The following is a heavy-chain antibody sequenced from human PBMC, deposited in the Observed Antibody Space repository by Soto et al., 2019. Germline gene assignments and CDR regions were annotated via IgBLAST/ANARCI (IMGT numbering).Heavy chain of an antibody. Sequence: ASETLSLTCAVYGGSFSGYYWTWIRQPPGKGLEWIGEINHSGSNNYKLSLKSRVTISADTSKSQCSLKLSSVTAADTAVYYCARGPDSRGLGDTNPSHWGQGTLVTVSS. J-gene: IGHJ4*02. CDR1: GGSFSGYY. CDR3: ARGPDSRGLGDTNPSH. D-gene: IGHD1-26*01. CDR2: INHSGSN. V-gene: IGHV4-34*01.